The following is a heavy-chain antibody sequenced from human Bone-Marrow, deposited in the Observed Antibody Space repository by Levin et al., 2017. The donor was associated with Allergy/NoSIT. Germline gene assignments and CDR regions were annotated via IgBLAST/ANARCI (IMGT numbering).Heavy chain of an antibody. CDR1: GGSISGGRYA. J-gene: IGHJ4*02. D-gene: IGHD3-10*01. Sequence: LRLSCAVSGGSISGGRYAWSWIRQPPGKGLEWIGYLYQSGATYYHPSLRGRVTISGDRSKNQFSLNLNSVTAADTAVDYCARAAPGAPFDSWGQGTLVTVSP. CDR2: LYQSGAT. V-gene: IGHV4-30-2*01. CDR3: ARAAPGAPFDS.